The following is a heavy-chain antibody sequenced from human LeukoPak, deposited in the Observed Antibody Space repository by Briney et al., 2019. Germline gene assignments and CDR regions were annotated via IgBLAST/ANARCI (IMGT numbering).Heavy chain of an antibody. J-gene: IGHJ4*02. V-gene: IGHV3-23*01. CDR2: MSGSGTST. D-gene: IGHD3-3*01. Sequence: GGSLRLSCVAPGFTFNNYAMSWVRQTPGRGLEWVSAMSGSGTSTYYVDSVKGRFTISRDTSKSTVYLQMNSLRAEDTALYYCAKDRYYDFWSGYYIGDNWGQGTLVTVSS. CDR1: GFTFNNYA. CDR3: AKDRYYDFWSGYYIGDN.